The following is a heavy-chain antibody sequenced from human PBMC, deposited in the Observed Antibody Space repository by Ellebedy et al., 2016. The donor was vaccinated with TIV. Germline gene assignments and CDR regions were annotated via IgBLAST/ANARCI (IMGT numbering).Heavy chain of an antibody. Sequence: GGSLRPSCAASGFPFSRYSMNWVRQAPGKGLEWVSYISSSSSYIYYADSMKGRFTISRDNAKNSLYLQMNRLRTEDTSGYDCAKDDYGGNSGPAFDIWGQGTMVTVSS. V-gene: IGHV3-21*05. CDR3: AKDDYGGNSGPAFDI. D-gene: IGHD4-23*01. CDR1: GFPFSRYS. CDR2: ISSSSSYI. J-gene: IGHJ3*02.